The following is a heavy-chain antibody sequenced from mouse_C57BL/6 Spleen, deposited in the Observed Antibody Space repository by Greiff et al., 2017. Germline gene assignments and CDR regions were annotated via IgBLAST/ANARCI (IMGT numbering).Heavy chain of an antibody. J-gene: IGHJ4*01. CDR3: ARNYAMDY. CDR2: ISSGSSTI. CDR1: GFTFSDYG. V-gene: IGHV5-17*01. Sequence: EVKLMESGGGLVKPGGSLKLSCAASGFTFSDYGMHWVRQAPEKGLEWVAYISSGSSTIYYADTVNGRFTISRDNAKNTLFLQMTSLRSEDTAMYYCARNYAMDYWGQGTSVTVSS.